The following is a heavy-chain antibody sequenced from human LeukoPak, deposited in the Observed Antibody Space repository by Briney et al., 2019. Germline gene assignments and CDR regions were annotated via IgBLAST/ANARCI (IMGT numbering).Heavy chain of an antibody. Sequence: PGGSLRLSCAASASQSTFSYYGMHWVRQAPGKGLEWLSVISHDGSDKNNADSVKGRFIISRDNSKNTIYLQLNSLRPEDTAMYYCAREGVQTTVDAFDIWGLGTMVIVSS. CDR2: ISHDGSDK. D-gene: IGHD4-17*01. J-gene: IGHJ3*02. V-gene: IGHV3-30*19. CDR1: ASQSTFSYYG. CDR3: AREGVQTTVDAFDI.